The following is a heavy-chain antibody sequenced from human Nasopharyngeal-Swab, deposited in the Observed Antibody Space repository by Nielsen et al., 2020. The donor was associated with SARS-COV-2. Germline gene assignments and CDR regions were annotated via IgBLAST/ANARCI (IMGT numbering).Heavy chain of an antibody. CDR3: ARGPIRTRNWFDP. J-gene: IGHJ5*02. D-gene: IGHD2-2*01. CDR2: IIPIFGTA. V-gene: IGHV1-69*13. Sequence: SVKVSCNASGGTFSSYAISWVRQAPGQGLEWMGGIIPIFGTANYAQKFQGRVTITADESTSTAYMELSSLRSEDTAVYYCARGPIRTRNWFDPWGQGTLVTVSS. CDR1: GGTFSSYA.